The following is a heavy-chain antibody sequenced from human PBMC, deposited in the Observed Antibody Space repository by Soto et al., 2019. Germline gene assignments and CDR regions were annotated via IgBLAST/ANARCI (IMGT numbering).Heavy chain of an antibody. CDR2: INHSGST. Sequence: WETLSLTCAVYVGSFSGYYWSWIRQPPGKGREWIGEINHSGSTNYNPSLKSRVTISVDTSKTQFSLKLSSVTASDTAVYYCARGKRSNFDYWGQGTLVTVSS. CDR1: VGSFSGYY. V-gene: IGHV4-34*01. J-gene: IGHJ4*02. CDR3: ARGKRSNFDY.